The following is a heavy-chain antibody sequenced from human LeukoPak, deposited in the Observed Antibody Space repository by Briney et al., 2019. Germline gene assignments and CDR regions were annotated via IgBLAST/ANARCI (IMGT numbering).Heavy chain of an antibody. V-gene: IGHV3-23*01. J-gene: IGHJ4*02. CDR3: AKLNLGEMAYFDS. CDR1: GFTFSSYA. CDR2: ISGSGGST. D-gene: IGHD3-16*01. Sequence: GGSLRLSCAASGFTFSSYAMSWVRQAPGKGLEWVSAISGSGGSTYYVDSVKGRFTISRDNSKNTLYLQMNSLRAEDTAVYFCAKLNLGEMAYFDSWGQGTLVTVSS.